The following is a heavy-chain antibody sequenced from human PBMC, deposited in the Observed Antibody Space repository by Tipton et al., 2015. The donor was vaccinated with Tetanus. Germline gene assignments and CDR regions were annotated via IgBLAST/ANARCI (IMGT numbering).Heavy chain of an antibody. J-gene: IGHJ4*02. Sequence: TLSLTCSISGGSISSSRYYWGWVRQAPGKGLDWIGSIYYTGSTYHSPSLKSRVTMSVDTSKNQFPLRLTSVTAADTAIYYCAKGLDQYKSGNDWGQGTLVTVSS. D-gene: IGHD1-1*01. V-gene: IGHV4-39*06. CDR3: AKGLDQYKSGND. CDR1: GGSISSSRYY. CDR2: IYYTGST.